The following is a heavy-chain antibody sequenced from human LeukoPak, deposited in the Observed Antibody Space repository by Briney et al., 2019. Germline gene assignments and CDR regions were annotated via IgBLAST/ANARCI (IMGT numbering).Heavy chain of an antibody. D-gene: IGHD2-2*01. CDR3: AKDAPRLPAALNWFDP. J-gene: IGHJ5*02. CDR1: GFLLSSFG. V-gene: IGHV3-33*06. CDR2: LWYGASKK. Sequence: GGSLRLSCAACGFLLSSFGVLWVPRARGRGLEWVADLWYGASKKYYADSVKGRFTISRDNSKNTLYLQMNSLRAEDTAVYYCAKDAPRLPAALNWFDPCGQGALGTVSS.